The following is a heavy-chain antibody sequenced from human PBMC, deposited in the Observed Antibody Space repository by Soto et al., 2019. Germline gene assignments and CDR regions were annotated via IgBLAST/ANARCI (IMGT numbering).Heavy chain of an antibody. CDR3: ARGVYGDYRFAL. J-gene: IGHJ4*02. Sequence: QVQLQESGPGLVKPSETLSLTCTVSGGSVSSPRYYWSWVRQSPGKGLEYIGYIYYNGSTTYNPSPTSRLTISVDTSNSQFSLKLSSVTAADTAVYYCARGVYGDYRFALWGQGTLVTVSS. V-gene: IGHV4-61*01. CDR2: IYYNGST. CDR1: GGSVSSPRYY. D-gene: IGHD4-17*01.